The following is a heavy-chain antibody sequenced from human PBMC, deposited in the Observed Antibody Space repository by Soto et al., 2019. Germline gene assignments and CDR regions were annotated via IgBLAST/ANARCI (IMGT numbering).Heavy chain of an antibody. D-gene: IGHD1-26*01. CDR3: ARDVVGVTTRNYYYGMDV. CDR1: GFTFTNYW. Sequence: EVQLVESGGGLVQPGGSLRLSCAASGFTFTNYWMHWVRQAPGKRLVWVSRISGDGNSTSYADSVKGRFTISRDNAKNTLYLQMSSLRAEDTAVYYCARDVVGVTTRNYYYGMDVWGQGTTVTVSS. V-gene: IGHV3-74*01. J-gene: IGHJ6*02. CDR2: ISGDGNST.